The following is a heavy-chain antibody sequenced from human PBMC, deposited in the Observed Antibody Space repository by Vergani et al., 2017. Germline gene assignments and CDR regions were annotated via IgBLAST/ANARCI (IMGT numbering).Heavy chain of an antibody. D-gene: IGHD6-6*01. J-gene: IGHJ6*03. Sequence: QVQLVQSGAEVKKLGSSVKVSCKASGGTFSSYAISWVRQAPGQGLEWMGGIIPIFGTANYAQKFQGRVTITADESTSTAYMELSSLRSEDTAVYYCARAPSIAARLTHQYYYYYMDVWGKGTTVTVSS. CDR3: ARAPSIAARLTHQYYYYYMDV. V-gene: IGHV1-69*01. CDR1: GGTFSSYA. CDR2: IIPIFGTA.